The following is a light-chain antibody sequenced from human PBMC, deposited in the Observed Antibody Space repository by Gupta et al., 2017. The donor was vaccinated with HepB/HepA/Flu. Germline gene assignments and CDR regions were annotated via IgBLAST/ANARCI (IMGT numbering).Light chain of an antibody. V-gene: IGLV1-40*01. Sequence: QSVLTQPPSVSGAPGQRLTISCTGSSSNIGAGYAVHWYQQLPGTAPKLLIYGFNNRPSGVPDRFAGSKSGTSASLAISGLQAEDEADYYCQSYDSSLSSWEFGGGTKLTVL. CDR2: GFN. CDR3: QSYDSSLSSWE. J-gene: IGLJ3*02. CDR1: SSNIGAGYA.